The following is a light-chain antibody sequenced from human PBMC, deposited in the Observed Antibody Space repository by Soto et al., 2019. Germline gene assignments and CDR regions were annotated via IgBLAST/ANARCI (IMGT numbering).Light chain of an antibody. V-gene: IGLV2-14*01. CDR3: SSYASTSTLVL. J-gene: IGLJ2*01. CDR2: EVT. Sequence: QSALTEPAAVSGSPGHSITISCTGTPSDIGGYNHVSWYQQHPGKAPKLIIYEVTHRPSGVSDPFSGSKSGNTASLTISGLLAEDEADYYCSSYASTSTLVLFGGGTKHTVL. CDR1: PSDIGGYNH.